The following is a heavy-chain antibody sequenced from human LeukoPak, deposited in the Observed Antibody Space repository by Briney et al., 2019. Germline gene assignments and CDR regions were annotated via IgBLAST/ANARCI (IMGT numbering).Heavy chain of an antibody. D-gene: IGHD5-12*01. CDR3: ARVRVLSGYALDY. CDR2: INHSGST. V-gene: IGHV4-34*01. Sequence: SSETLSLTCAVYGGSFSGYYWSWIRQPPGKGLEWIGEINHSGSTNYNPSLKSRVTISVDTSKNQFSLKLSSVTAADTAVYYCARVRVLSGYALDYWGQGTLVTVSS. J-gene: IGHJ4*02. CDR1: GGSFSGYY.